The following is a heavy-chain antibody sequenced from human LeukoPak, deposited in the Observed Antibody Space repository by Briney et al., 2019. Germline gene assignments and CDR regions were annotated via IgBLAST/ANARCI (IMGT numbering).Heavy chain of an antibody. CDR1: GFTFSSYG. CDR2: IKSKTDGGTT. V-gene: IGHV3-15*01. D-gene: IGHD3-10*01. Sequence: GGTLRLSCAASGFTFSSYGMSWVRQAPGKGLEWVGRIKSKTDGGTTDYAAPVKGRFTISRDDSKNTLYLQMNSLKTEDTAVYYCTTGSAYTSGFDPWGQGTLVTVSS. CDR3: TTGSAYTSGFDP. J-gene: IGHJ5*02.